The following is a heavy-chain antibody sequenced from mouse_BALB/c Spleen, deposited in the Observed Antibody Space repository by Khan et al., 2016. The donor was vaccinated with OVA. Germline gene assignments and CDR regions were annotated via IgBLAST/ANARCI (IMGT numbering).Heavy chain of an antibody. CDR1: GYTFTSYS. CDR3: ARDFHYYGSRGALDY. CDR2: INPSNAYT. Sequence: QVQLKQPGAELARPGASVKMSCKASGYTFTSYSMHWIKQRPGQGLEWIGNINPSNAYTNYNQKFKDKATLTADKSSSTAYMQLSSLTSEDSAVYYCARDFHYYGSRGALDYWGQGTSVTVSS. D-gene: IGHD1-1*01. V-gene: IGHV1-4*01. J-gene: IGHJ4*01.